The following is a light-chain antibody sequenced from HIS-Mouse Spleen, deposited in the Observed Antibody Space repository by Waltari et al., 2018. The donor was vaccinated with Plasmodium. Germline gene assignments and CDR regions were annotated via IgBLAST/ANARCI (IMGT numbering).Light chain of an antibody. CDR3: YSTDSSGNHRV. V-gene: IGLV3-10*01. CDR2: EDS. Sequence: SYELTQPPSVSVSPGQTARITCSGYAFPKRSAYWYHQKSGQAPVLVIYEDSKRPSGIPERFSGSSSGTMATLTISGAQVEDEADYYCYSTDSSGNHRVFGGGTKLTVL. J-gene: IGLJ3*02. CDR1: AFPKRS.